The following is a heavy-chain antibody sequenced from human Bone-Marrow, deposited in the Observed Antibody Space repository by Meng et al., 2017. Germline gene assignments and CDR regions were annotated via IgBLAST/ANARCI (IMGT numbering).Heavy chain of an antibody. CDR2: ISSSGSTI. CDR3: ARASSGYSHFDY. CDR1: GFTFSDYY. V-gene: IGHV3-11*04. J-gene: IGHJ4*02. Sequence: GESLKISCAASGFTFSDYYMSWIRQAPGKGLEWVSYISSSGSTIYYADSVKGRFTISRDNAKNSLYLQMNSLRAEDTAVYYCARASSGYSHFDYWGQGTLVTVSS. D-gene: IGHD3-22*01.